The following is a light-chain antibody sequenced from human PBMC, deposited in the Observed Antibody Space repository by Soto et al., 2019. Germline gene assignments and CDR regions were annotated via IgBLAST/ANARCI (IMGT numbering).Light chain of an antibody. J-gene: IGKJ1*01. CDR2: CAS. Sequence: DIVLTQSPDSVAVSLGERATINCKSSQSVLFSINQKNYLAWYHQQPGQPPKLLIYCASIRESGVPTRFSGSGSGTNFTLTISSLQAEDAAVYYCQQYYTTPPTFGLGTKVEVK. CDR1: QSVLFSINQKNY. CDR3: QQYYTTPPT. V-gene: IGKV4-1*01.